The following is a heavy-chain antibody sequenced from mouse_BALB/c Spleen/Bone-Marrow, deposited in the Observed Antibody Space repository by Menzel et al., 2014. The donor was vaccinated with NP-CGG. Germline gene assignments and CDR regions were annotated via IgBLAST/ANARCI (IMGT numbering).Heavy chain of an antibody. CDR2: IWGDGIT. CDR1: GFSLTVYG. V-gene: IGHV2-6-7*01. Sequence: QVHVKQSGPGLVAPSQSLSITCTVSGFSLTVYGVNWVRQPPGKGLEWLGMIWGDGITDYNSAFKSRLSISEDDSKSQVFLKMNSLQTDDTAKYYCAREGNYFDYWGQGTTLTVSS. J-gene: IGHJ2*01. CDR3: AREGNYFDY.